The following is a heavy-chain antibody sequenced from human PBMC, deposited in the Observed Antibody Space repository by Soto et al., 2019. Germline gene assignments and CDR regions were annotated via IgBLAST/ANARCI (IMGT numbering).Heavy chain of an antibody. CDR3: ARGSSSGGTN. J-gene: IGHJ4*02. D-gene: IGHD2-15*01. CDR1: GFTFSDHS. CDR2: ITVGGSAM. V-gene: IGHV3-11*01. Sequence: PGGSLRLSCAASGFTFSDHSMSWIRQAPGKGLEWVSSITVGGSAMFYADSVKGRFTISRANAKNSLYLQMNSLRAEDTAVYYCARGSSSGGTNWGQGTPVTVSS.